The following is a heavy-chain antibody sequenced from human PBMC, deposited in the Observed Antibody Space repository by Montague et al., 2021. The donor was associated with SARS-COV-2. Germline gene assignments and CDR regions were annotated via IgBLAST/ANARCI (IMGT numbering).Heavy chain of an antibody. J-gene: IGHJ5*02. D-gene: IGHD1-1*01. V-gene: IGHV4-39*01. Sequence: LSLPCDVSGDSIRSATSYWAWIRQPPGRGLEWIGNIYYSGSTMYNPSLKSRVTMSVDTSKNQFSLHLNLVTAADTAVYYCVRRLTGLEPPFDPWGQGTLVIVSS. CDR2: IYYSGST. CDR3: VRRLTGLEPPFDP. CDR1: GDSIRSATSY.